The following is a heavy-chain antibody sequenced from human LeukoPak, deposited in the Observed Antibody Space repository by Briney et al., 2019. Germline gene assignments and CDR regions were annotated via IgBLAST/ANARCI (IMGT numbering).Heavy chain of an antibody. CDR2: IWYDGSNK. CDR3: ARDRIAARPHYYYGMDV. D-gene: IGHD6-6*01. CDR1: GFTFSSDG. J-gene: IGHJ6*02. V-gene: IGHV3-33*01. Sequence: PGRSLRLSCAASGFTFSSDGMHCVRQAPGKGLEWVAVIWYDGSNKYYADSVKGRFTISRDNSKNTLYLQMNSLRAEDTAVYYCARDRIAARPHYYYGMDVWGQGTTVTVPS.